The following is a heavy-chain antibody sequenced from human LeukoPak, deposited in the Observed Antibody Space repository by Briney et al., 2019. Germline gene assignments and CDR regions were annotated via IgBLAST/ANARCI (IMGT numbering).Heavy chain of an antibody. V-gene: IGHV5-51*01. CDR1: GYSFTNSW. J-gene: IGHJ4*02. Sequence: GESLKISCKGSGYSFTNSWIGWVRQMPGKGLELMGIINPGDSEIRYSPSFQGQVTISVDKSISTAYLHWSSLKASDTAMYYCSRQGCTTTSCHTVDSWGQGTLVTVSS. CDR3: SRQGCTTTSCHTVDS. D-gene: IGHD2-2*02. CDR2: INPGDSEI.